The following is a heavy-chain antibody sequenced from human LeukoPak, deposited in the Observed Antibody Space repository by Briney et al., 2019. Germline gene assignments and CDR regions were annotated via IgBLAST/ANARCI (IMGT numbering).Heavy chain of an antibody. Sequence: MPSETLSLTCTVSGGSISSYYWSWIRQPPGKGLEWIGYIYYSGSTNYNPSLKSRVTISGDTSKNQFSLKLRSVTAADTAVYYCAREGKPEYSSSSYAFDVWDQGTMVTVSS. CDR3: AREGKPEYSSSSYAFDV. CDR1: GGSISSYY. D-gene: IGHD6-6*01. J-gene: IGHJ3*01. V-gene: IGHV4-59*01. CDR2: IYYSGST.